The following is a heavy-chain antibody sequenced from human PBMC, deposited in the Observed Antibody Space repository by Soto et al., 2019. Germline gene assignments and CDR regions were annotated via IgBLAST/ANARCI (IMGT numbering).Heavy chain of an antibody. J-gene: IGHJ5*02. V-gene: IGHV4-61*01. CDR1: GGSVSSGSYY. CDR3: ARGLPHRYGYVSWFDP. CDR2: IHYSGST. Sequence: SETLSLTCTVSGGSVSSGSYYWSWIRQPPGKGLEWIGNIHYSGSTNYNPSLKSRVTISVDTSKNQFSLKLSSVPAADTAVYYCARGLPHRYGYVSWFDPWGQGTLVTVSS. D-gene: IGHD3-16*01.